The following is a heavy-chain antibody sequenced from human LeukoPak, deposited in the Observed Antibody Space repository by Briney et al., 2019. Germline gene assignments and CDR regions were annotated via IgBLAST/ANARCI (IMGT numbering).Heavy chain of an antibody. CDR3: AKDPYDYDFWSASYYFDY. V-gene: IGHV3-7*03. CDR1: GFTFSSYW. CDR2: INKDGGEK. J-gene: IGHJ4*02. Sequence: PGGSLRLSCAASGFTFSSYWMSWVRQAPGKGLEWVANINKDGGEKYYVDSVKGRFTISRDNAKNSLYLQMSSLRAEDTAVYYCAKDPYDYDFWSASYYFDYWGQGTLVTVSS. D-gene: IGHD3-3*01.